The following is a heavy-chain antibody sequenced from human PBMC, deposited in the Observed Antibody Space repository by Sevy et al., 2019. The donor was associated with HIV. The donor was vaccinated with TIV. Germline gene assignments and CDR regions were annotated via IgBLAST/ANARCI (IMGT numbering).Heavy chain of an antibody. CDR1: GGTFSSYA. CDR3: ARDLTYYDILTGYSVDTYYYGMDV. CDR2: IIPIFGTA. V-gene: IGHV1-69*13. Sequence: SVKVSCKASGGTFSSYAISWVRQAPGQGLEWMGGIIPIFGTANYAQKFQGRVTITADESTSTAYMELSSLRSEDMAVYYCARDLTYYDILTGYSVDTYYYGMDVWGQGTTVTVSS. J-gene: IGHJ6*02. D-gene: IGHD3-9*01.